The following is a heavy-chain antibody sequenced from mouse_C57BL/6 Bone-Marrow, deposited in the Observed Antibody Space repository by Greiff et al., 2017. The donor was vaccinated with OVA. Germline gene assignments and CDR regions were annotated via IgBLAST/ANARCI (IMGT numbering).Heavy chain of an antibody. CDR1: GYAFSSYW. J-gene: IGHJ2*01. V-gene: IGHV1-80*01. CDR3: ARGQLGYYFDY. D-gene: IGHD4-1*02. Sequence: LEESGAELVKPGASVKISCKASGYAFSSYWMNWVKQRPGKGLEWIGQIYPGDGDTNYNGKFKGKATLTADKSSSTAYMQLSSLTSEDSAVYFCARGQLGYYFDYWGQGTTLTVSS. CDR2: IYPGDGDT.